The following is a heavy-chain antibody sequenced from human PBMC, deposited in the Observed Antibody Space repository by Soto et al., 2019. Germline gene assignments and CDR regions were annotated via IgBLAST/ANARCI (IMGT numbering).Heavy chain of an antibody. CDR1: GGSISSSSYY. CDR2: IYYSGST. J-gene: IGHJ6*02. Sequence: PSETLSLTCTVSGGSISSSSYYWGWIRQPPGKGLEWIGSIYYSGSTYYNPSLKSRVTISVDTSKNQFSLKLSSVTAADTAVYYCARLRKGLLWFGQGSYGMDVWGQGTTVTVSS. V-gene: IGHV4-39*01. D-gene: IGHD3-10*01. CDR3: ARLRKGLLWFGQGSYGMDV.